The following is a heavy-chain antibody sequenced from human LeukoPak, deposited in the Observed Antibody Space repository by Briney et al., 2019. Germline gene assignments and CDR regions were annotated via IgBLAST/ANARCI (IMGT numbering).Heavy chain of an antibody. CDR3: ASIPSGYDYYYYMDV. J-gene: IGHJ6*03. CDR2: ISYDGSNK. V-gene: IGHV3-30*04. CDR1: GFTFSSYA. Sequence: GSLRLSCAASGFTFSSYAMHWVRQAPGKGLEWVAVISYDGSNKYYADSVKGRFTISRDSSKNTLYLQMNSLRAEDTAVYYCASIPSGYDYYYYMDVWGKGTTVTVSS. D-gene: IGHD5-12*01.